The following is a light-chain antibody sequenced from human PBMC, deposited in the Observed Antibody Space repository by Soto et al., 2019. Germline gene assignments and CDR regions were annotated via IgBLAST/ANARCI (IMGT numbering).Light chain of an antibody. V-gene: IGKV3-15*01. CDR3: QQYYYCPPVT. CDR2: GAS. J-gene: IGKJ3*01. Sequence: EILMTQSPATLSVSPAERATLSCRASQSVSSNLAWYQQKAGQAPRLLIYGASTRATGVPARFSGNGSGTEFTPTISSLQSEDFAVYYCQQYYYCPPVTFGPGTKVDIK. CDR1: QSVSSN.